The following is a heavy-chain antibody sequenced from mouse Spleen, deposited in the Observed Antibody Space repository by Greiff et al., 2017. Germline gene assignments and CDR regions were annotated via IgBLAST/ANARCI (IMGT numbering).Heavy chain of an antibody. D-gene: IGHD4-1*01. V-gene: IGHV5-9-3*01. J-gene: IGHJ2*01. CDR1: GFTFSSYA. Sequence: EVQLVESGGGLVKLGGSLKLSCAASGFTFSSYAMSWVRQTPEKRLEWVATISSGGGNTYYPDSVKGRFTISRDNAKNTLYLQMSSLKSEDTAMYYCARAYNWDGYYFDYWGQGTTLTVSS. CDR3: ARAYNWDGYYFDY. CDR2: ISSGGGNT.